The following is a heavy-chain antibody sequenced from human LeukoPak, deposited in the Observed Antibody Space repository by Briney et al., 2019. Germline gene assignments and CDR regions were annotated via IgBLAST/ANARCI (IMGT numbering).Heavy chain of an antibody. CDR1: GYTFTSYA. CDR3: ATEPKYSSSSFDY. D-gene: IGHD6-6*01. CDR2: INAGNGNT. J-gene: IGHJ4*02. Sequence: ASVKVSCTASGYTFTSYAMHWVRQAPGQRLEWMGWINAGNGNTKYSQKFQGRVTITRDTSASTAYMELSSLRSEDTAVYYCATEPKYSSSSFDYWGQGTLVTVSS. V-gene: IGHV1-3*01.